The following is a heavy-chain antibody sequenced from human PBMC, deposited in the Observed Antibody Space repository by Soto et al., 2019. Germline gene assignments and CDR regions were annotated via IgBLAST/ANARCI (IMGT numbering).Heavy chain of an antibody. CDR1: GFTFSSYS. CDR2: ISSSSSYI. Sequence: PGGSLRLSCAASGFTFSSYSMNWVRQAPGKGLEWVSSISSSSSYIYYADSVKGRFTISRDNAKNSLYLQMNSLRAEDTAVYYCACGYSSSWYWFDPWGQGTLVTVSS. CDR3: ACGYSSSWYWFDP. V-gene: IGHV3-21*01. D-gene: IGHD6-13*01. J-gene: IGHJ5*02.